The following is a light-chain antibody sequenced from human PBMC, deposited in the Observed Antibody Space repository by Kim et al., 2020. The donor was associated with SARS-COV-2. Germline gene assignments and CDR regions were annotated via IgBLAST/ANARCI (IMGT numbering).Light chain of an antibody. CDR3: GSYTIASTFV. J-gene: IGLJ2*01. Sequence: GQSFTISCTGTANDVGSFNYVSWFQQHPGKVPKLLIHDVTERPSGISSRFSGSKSGITASLTISGLQADDEADYYCGSYTIASTFVFGGGTKLTVL. V-gene: IGLV2-14*03. CDR2: DVT. CDR1: ANDVGSFNY.